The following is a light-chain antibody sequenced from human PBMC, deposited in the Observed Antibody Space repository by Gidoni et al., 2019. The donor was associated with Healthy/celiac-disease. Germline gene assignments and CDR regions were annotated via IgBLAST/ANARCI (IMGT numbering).Light chain of an antibody. J-gene: IGLJ2*01. CDR2: EGS. Sequence: QSALTQPAPVSAPLGQSITIPCTGTSSDVGSYNLVSWYQHHPGKAPKLMVYEGSKRPSGVSNRFAGSKSGNTACLTITGLQAEDEADYYCCAYAGSSTHVVFGGGTKLTVL. CDR3: CAYAGSSTHVV. V-gene: IGLV2-23*01. CDR1: SSDVGSYNL.